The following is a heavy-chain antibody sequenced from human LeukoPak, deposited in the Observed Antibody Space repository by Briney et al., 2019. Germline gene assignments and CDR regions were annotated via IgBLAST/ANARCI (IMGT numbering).Heavy chain of an antibody. CDR1: GGAFSGYY. D-gene: IGHD5-18*01. CDR2: INHSGST. Sequence: SETLSLTCAVYGGAFSGYYWSWIRQPPGKGLEWIGEINHSGSTNYNPSLKSRVTISVDTSKNQFSLKLSSVTAADTAGYYCARGTAMSHGGGFDYWGQGTLVTVSS. J-gene: IGHJ4*02. V-gene: IGHV4-34*01. CDR3: ARGTAMSHGGGFDY.